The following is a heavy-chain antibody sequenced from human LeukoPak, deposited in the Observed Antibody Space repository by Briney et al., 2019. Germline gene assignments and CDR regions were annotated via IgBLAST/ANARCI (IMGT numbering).Heavy chain of an antibody. CDR2: IKTDGSET. CDR3: AKNNGWFHLAQ. V-gene: IGHV3-7*03. J-gene: IGHJ4*02. D-gene: IGHD6-19*01. CDR1: GFTFRDYD. Sequence: GGSLRLSCAASGFTFRDYDMRWVRQAPGKGLEWVGHIKTDGSETYYVDSLKDRFSISRDNTNNALYLQMNSLRVEDTAVYYCAKNNGWFHLAQWGQGTLVTVSS.